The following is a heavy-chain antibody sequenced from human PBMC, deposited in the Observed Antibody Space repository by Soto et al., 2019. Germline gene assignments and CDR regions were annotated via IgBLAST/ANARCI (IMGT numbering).Heavy chain of an antibody. CDR2: ISKSGSYI. D-gene: IGHD6-25*01. J-gene: IGHJ4*01. V-gene: IGHV3-21*01. Sequence: GGSLRLSCLASGFTFSDYTLNWVRQPPGKGLEWVSSISKSGSYIYYADSLKGRFTISRDNAKDSLYLQINALSVEDTAVYYCARGAAGYSEYFDYWGHGTLVTVSS. CDR3: ARGAAGYSEYFDY. CDR1: GFTFSDYT.